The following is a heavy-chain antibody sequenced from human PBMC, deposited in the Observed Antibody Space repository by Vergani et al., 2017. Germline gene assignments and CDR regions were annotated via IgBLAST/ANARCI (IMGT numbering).Heavy chain of an antibody. Sequence: QVQLVQSGTEIKKPGSSVKVSCKAFGGTFSSNTISWVRQAPGQGLEWMARIIPVIDRTDYAQKFQDRVTITADRSTNTAYMDLSRLKNEDTAVYFCAREGTGYCSGGSCYSWFDPWGQGTLVTVSS. V-gene: IGHV1-69*08. J-gene: IGHJ5*02. D-gene: IGHD2-15*01. CDR1: GGTFSSNT. CDR3: AREGTGYCSGGSCYSWFDP. CDR2: IIPVIDRT.